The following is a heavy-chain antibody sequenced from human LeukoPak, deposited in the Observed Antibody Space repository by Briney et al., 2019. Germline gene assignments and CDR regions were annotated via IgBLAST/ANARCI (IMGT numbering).Heavy chain of an antibody. J-gene: IGHJ6*03. D-gene: IGHD2-2*01. V-gene: IGHV3-21*01. CDR3: ARAGPMYYYMDV. CDR1: GFTFSSYS. Sequence: SGGSLRLSCAASGFTFSSYSMNWVRQAPGKGLEWVSSISSSSSYIYYADSVKGRSTISRDNAKNSLYLQMNSLRAEDTAVYYCARAGPMYYYMDVWGKGTTVTVSS. CDR2: ISSSSSYI.